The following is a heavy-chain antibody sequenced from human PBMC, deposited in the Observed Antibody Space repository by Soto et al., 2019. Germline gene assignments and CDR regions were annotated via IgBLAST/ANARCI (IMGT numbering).Heavy chain of an antibody. J-gene: IGHJ4*02. Sequence: QAQVVQSGAEVMKPGSSVKLSCTASEGTFNSYAIAWVRQAPGQGLEWMGGIIPYYNTLNYAQKFQDRVTITADVSTNTVYMELSSLRSDDTAVYFCASGASRWYPYFFDSWAQGTLVTVSS. V-gene: IGHV1-69*01. CDR2: IIPYYNTL. D-gene: IGHD6-13*01. CDR3: ASGASRWYPYFFDS. CDR1: EGTFNSYA.